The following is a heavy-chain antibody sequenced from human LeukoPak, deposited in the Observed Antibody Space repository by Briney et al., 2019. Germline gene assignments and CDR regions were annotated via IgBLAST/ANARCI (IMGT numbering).Heavy chain of an antibody. Sequence: GGSLRLSCAASGFTFSSYWMSWVRQAPGKGPEWVANIKQDGSEKYYVDSVKGRFTISRDNAKNSLYLQMNSLRAEDTAVYYCARAGTNSYGYPDYFDYWGQGTLVTVSS. D-gene: IGHD5-18*01. CDR3: ARAGTNSYGYPDYFDY. V-gene: IGHV3-7*01. J-gene: IGHJ4*02. CDR2: IKQDGSEK. CDR1: GFTFSSYW.